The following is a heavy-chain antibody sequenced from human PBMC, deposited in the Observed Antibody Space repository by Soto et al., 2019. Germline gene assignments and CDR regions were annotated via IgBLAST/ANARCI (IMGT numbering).Heavy chain of an antibody. CDR3: ARAGITMVRGVNRNSVRVFDY. CDR2: ISAYNGNT. J-gene: IGHJ4*02. Sequence: QVQLVQSGAEVKKPGASVKVSCKASGYTFTSYGISWVRQAPGQGLEWMGWISAYNGNTNYAQKLQGRVTMTTDTSTSTAYMELRSLRSDDTAVYYCARAGITMVRGVNRNSVRVFDYWGQGTLVTVSS. D-gene: IGHD3-10*01. V-gene: IGHV1-18*01. CDR1: GYTFTSYG.